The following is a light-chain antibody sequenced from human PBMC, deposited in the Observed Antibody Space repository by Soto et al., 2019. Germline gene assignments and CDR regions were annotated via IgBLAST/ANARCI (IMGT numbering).Light chain of an antibody. Sequence: QSVLTQSSSASASLGSSVSLTCTLSSRHSSYIIAWHQQQPGTAHRYLMKLEGSGIYNKGSGVPDRFSGSSSRADRYLTISNPQFEDEADYYCETWDSTTYVFGTGTKLTVL. CDR3: ETWDSTTYV. CDR1: SRHSSYI. V-gene: IGLV4-60*02. CDR2: LEGSGIY. J-gene: IGLJ1*01.